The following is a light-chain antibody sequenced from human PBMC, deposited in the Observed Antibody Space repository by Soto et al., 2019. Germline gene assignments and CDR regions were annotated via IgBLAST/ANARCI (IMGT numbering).Light chain of an antibody. CDR3: QQYNSMLS. CDR2: DAS. CDR1: HDVSRN. Sequence: DIQMTQSPSSLYASVGDRVTIACQSSHDVSRNLNWFQQKPGAAPKLLIYDASNLERGVPSRFSGSGSGTHFTFTISSLQPEDVATYYCQQYNSMLSFGGGT. J-gene: IGKJ4*01. V-gene: IGKV1-33*01.